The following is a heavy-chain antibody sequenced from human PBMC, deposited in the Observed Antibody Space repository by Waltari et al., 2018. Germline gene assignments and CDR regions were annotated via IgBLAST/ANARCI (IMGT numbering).Heavy chain of an antibody. V-gene: IGHV3-30-3*01. CDR3: ARSRIAVAGGFDP. CDR1: GFTFSSYA. D-gene: IGHD6-19*01. CDR2: ISYDGSNK. J-gene: IGHJ5*02. Sequence: QVQLVESGGGVVQPGRSLRLSCAASGFTFSSYAMPWVRQAPGKGLEWVAVISYDGSNKYYADSVKGRFTISRDNSKNTLYLQMNSLRAEDTAVYYCARSRIAVAGGFDPWGQGTLVTVSS.